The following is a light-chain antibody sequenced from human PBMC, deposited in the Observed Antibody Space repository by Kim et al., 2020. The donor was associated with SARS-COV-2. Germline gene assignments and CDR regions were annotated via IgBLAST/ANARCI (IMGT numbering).Light chain of an antibody. Sequence: SVTLTCPLGSGHSSYIIAWHQQQPGKAPRSLMKLEGSGSYNKGSGVPDRFSGSSSGADRYLTISNLQSEDEADYYCETWDSNIRVFGGGTQLTVL. CDR1: SGHSSYI. CDR3: ETWDSNIRV. J-gene: IGLJ3*02. V-gene: IGLV4-60*03. CDR2: LEGSGSY.